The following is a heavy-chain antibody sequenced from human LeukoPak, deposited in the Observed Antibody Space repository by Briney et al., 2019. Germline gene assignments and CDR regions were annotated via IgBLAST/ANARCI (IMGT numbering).Heavy chain of an antibody. V-gene: IGHV4-34*01. J-gene: IGHJ4*02. Sequence: PSETLSLTCAVYGVSFSGYYWSWIRQPPGKGLEWIGEINHSGSTNYNPSLKSRVTISVDTSKNQFSLKLSSVTAADTAVYYCARGIAVAGTDYWGQGTLVTVSS. CDR3: ARGIAVAGTDY. D-gene: IGHD6-19*01. CDR1: GVSFSGYY. CDR2: INHSGST.